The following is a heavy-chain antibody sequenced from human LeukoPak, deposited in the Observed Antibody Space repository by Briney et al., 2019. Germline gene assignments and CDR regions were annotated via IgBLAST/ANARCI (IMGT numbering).Heavy chain of an antibody. CDR2: IWYDGSNK. Sequence: GGSLRLSCAASGFTFSSYGMHWVRQAPGKGLEWVAVIWYDGSNKYYADSVKGRFTISRDNSKNTLYLQMNSPRAEDTAVYYCAKAEAAAGPIDYWGQGTLVTVSS. CDR3: AKAEAAAGPIDY. V-gene: IGHV3-33*06. J-gene: IGHJ4*02. CDR1: GFTFSSYG. D-gene: IGHD6-13*01.